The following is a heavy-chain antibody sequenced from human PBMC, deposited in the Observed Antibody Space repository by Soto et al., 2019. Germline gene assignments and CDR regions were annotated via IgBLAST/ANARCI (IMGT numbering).Heavy chain of an antibody. CDR1: GGSFSGYY. V-gene: IGHV4-34*01. CDR3: ARVEVLTVASMFFDY. CDR2: INHSGST. D-gene: IGHD5-12*01. Sequence: SETLSLTCAVYGGSFSGYYWSWIRQPPGKGLEWIGEINHSGSTNYNPSLKSRVTISVDTSKNQFSLKLSSVTAADTAVYYCARVEVLTVASMFFDYWGQGTPVTVSS. J-gene: IGHJ4*02.